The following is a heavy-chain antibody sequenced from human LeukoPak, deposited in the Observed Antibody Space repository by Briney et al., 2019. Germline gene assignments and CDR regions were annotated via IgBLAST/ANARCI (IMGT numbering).Heavy chain of an antibody. D-gene: IGHD4-11*01. CDR3: ARLTTVTTTTPYYMDV. CDR1: GYRFTDYW. CDR2: IYLGDSDT. J-gene: IGHJ6*03. V-gene: IGHV5-51*01. Sequence: GESLKISCKGSGYRFTDYWIGWVRQMPGKGLEWMAIIYLGDSDTRYSPSFQGQVTISADKSINTAHLQWSSLKASDTAMYYCARLTTVTTTTPYYMDVWGKGTTVTVSS.